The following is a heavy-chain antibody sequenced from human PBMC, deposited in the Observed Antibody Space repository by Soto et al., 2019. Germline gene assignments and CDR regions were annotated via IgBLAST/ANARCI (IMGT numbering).Heavy chain of an antibody. D-gene: IGHD3-3*01. CDR1: GFTFTRYR. V-gene: IGHV3-21*06. CDR3: SREYYDLTSNIDV. CDR2: ISRTTNYI. J-gene: IGHJ4*01. Sequence: GGSLRPSCVPSGFTFTRYRMNWVRQPPGKGLEWVSSISRTTNYIYYGDSMKGRFTISRDKAKHLMYMEMTSLRAADTAVYYWSREYYDLTSNIDVWGQGTMVTVSS.